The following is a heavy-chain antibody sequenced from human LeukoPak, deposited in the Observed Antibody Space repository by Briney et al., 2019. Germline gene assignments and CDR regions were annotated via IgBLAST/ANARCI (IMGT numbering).Heavy chain of an antibody. V-gene: IGHV4-59*01. CDR1: GGSNSRYY. CDR3: ARGRYFDF. J-gene: IGHJ4*02. Sequence: SETLSLICTVCGGSNSRYYWSWIRQPPGKGLEWIGYIYHSGSTTYNPSLKSRVTISVDTSKSQFSLKLSSGTAADTAGYYCARGRYFDFWGQGTLVTVSS. CDR2: IYHSGST.